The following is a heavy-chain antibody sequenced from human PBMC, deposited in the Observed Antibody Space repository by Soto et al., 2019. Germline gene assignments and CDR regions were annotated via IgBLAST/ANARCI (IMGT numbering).Heavy chain of an antibody. CDR2: VSFDGSNS. V-gene: IGHV3-30-3*01. CDR3: ARPIVPAIQNHPYYYYGLDV. CDR1: GFTFSNYA. D-gene: IGHD2-2*01. Sequence: QVQLVESGGGVVQPGRSLRLSCAASGFTFSNYAMHWVRQAPGKWLDWVAVVSFDGSNSYYADSVKGRFTISRDNSKNTLFLQMNSLRPEDTAVYFCARPIVPAIQNHPYYYYGLDVWGQGTTVTVSS. J-gene: IGHJ6*02.